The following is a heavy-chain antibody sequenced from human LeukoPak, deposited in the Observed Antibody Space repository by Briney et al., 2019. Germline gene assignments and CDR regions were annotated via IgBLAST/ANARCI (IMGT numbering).Heavy chain of an antibody. CDR3: ARGGGGYTLYSFDY. J-gene: IGHJ4*02. CDR2: IYFSGSR. CDR1: GASIRSGDHH. V-gene: IGHV4-30-4*08. D-gene: IGHD3-22*01. Sequence: PSETLSLTCSVSGASIRSGDHHWSWLRQSPGKGLEWIGYIYFSGSRSSNPSLRSRLTISVDTSKNQFSLKLNSVTAADTALYYCARGGGGYTLYSFDYWGQGALVTVSS.